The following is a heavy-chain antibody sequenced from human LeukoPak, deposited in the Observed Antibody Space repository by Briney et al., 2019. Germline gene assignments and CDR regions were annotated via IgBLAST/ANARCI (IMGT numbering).Heavy chain of an antibody. CDR1: GFTVSNKY. Sequence: PGGSLSLSCAASGFTVSNKYMTWVRQAPGEGLEWVSLIYSDGRTYYAGSVKGRCPISRDGSKNTHYLQMNSLRVEDTAVYYCARGLFLSGYLDAFDIWGQGTVVTVSS. J-gene: IGHJ3*02. D-gene: IGHD3-22*01. CDR2: IYSDGRT. V-gene: IGHV3-53*01. CDR3: ARGLFLSGYLDAFDI.